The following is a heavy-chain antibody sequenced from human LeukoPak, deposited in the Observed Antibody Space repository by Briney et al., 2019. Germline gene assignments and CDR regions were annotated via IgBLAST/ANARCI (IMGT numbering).Heavy chain of an antibody. CDR3: ARDGHNSYDY. CDR1: GFTFNTYY. CDR2: ISSSSSNI. D-gene: IGHD5-24*01. Sequence: GGFLRLSCAASGFTFNTYYMNWARQAPGKGLEWVSSISSSSSNIYYADSVKGRFTISRDNAKNSLFLQMNSLRAEDTAVYYCARDGHNSYDYWGQGTLATVSS. V-gene: IGHV3-21*01. J-gene: IGHJ4*02.